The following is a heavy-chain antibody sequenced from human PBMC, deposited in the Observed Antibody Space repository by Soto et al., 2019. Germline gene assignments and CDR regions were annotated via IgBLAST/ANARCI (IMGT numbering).Heavy chain of an antibody. V-gene: IGHV1-46*01. D-gene: IGHD3-10*01. Sequence: ASVKVSCKASGYTFTTYYIHWVRQAPGQGLEWVGIINPTGGTTNYAQKFQGRVTMTRDTSTSTVYMELSSLRSEDTAVYYCATDYCVPGEKSGYYYMDVWGKGTTVTVSS. CDR3: ATDYCVPGEKSGYYYMDV. CDR1: GYTFTTYY. CDR2: INPTGGTT. J-gene: IGHJ6*03.